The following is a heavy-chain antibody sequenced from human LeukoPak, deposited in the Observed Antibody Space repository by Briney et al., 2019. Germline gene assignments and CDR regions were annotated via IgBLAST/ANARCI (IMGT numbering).Heavy chain of an antibody. Sequence: GGSLRLSCAGSGFTFSSYAMSWVRQAPGKGLEWVSAISDTGATTYDADSVKGRFTISRDNSRSTLYLQMNSLRAEDTALYYCAKDTSIGRYCTNGVCSPSDYWGQGTLVTVSS. J-gene: IGHJ4*02. V-gene: IGHV3-23*01. D-gene: IGHD2-8*01. CDR3: AKDTSIGRYCTNGVCSPSDY. CDR2: ISDTGATT. CDR1: GFTFSSYA.